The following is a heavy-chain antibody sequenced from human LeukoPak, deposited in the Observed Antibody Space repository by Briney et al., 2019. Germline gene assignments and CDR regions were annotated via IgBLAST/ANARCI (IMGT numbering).Heavy chain of an antibody. CDR2: ISSGSTTI. D-gene: IGHD5-18*01. J-gene: IGHJ4*02. CDR3: ASGSYGQFDY. CDR1: GFTFSSYS. V-gene: IGHV3-48*02. Sequence: GGSLRLSCAGTGFTFSSYSMNWVRQAPGKGLEWVSYISSGSTTIYYADSVKGRFTISRDNAKNSLYLQMSGLRDEDTAVYYCASGSYGQFDYSGQGTLVTVSS.